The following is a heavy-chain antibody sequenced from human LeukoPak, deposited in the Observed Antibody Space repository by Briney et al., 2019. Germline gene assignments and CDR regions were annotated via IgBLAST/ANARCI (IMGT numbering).Heavy chain of an antibody. CDR3: ARETPEDIVVVVAATRPYYYYGMDV. V-gene: IGHV1-46*01. D-gene: IGHD2-15*01. Sequence: ASVKVSCKASGYTFTSYYMHWVRQAPGQGLEWMGIINPSGGSTSYAQKFQGRVTITADESTSTAYMELSSLRSEDTAVYYCARETPEDIVVVVAATRPYYYYGMDVWGQGTTVTVSS. CDR2: INPSGGST. J-gene: IGHJ6*02. CDR1: GYTFTSYY.